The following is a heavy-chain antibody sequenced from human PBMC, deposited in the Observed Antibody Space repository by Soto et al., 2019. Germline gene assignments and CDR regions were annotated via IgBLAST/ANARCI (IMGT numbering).Heavy chain of an antibody. CDR3: ARAGGLLLDY. Sequence: QVQLVESGGGVVQPGRSLRLSCAASGFTFSSYARHWVRQAPGKGLEWVAVISYDGSNKFYADSVKGRFTISRDISKKTLYLQMNSLRAEDTAVYYCARAGGLLLDYWGQGTLVTVSS. CDR1: GFTFSSYA. CDR2: ISYDGSNK. V-gene: IGHV3-30-3*01. D-gene: IGHD2-15*01. J-gene: IGHJ4*02.